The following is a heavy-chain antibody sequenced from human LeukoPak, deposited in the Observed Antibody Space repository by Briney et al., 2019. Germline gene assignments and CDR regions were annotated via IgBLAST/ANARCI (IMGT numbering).Heavy chain of an antibody. V-gene: IGHV4-38-2*02. D-gene: IGHD4-23*01. CDR3: ARGGPYGGNSFFY. Sequence: SETLSLTCTVSGYSISSGYYWGWIRQPPGKGLEWIGSIYHSGSTNYNPSLKSRVTISVDTSKNQFSLKLSSVTAADTAVYYCARGGPYGGNSFFYWGQGTLVTVSS. CDR1: GYSISSGYY. CDR2: IYHSGST. J-gene: IGHJ4*02.